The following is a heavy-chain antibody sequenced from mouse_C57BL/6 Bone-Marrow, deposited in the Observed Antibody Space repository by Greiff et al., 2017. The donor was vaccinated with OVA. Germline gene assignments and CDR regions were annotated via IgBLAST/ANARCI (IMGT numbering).Heavy chain of an antibody. Sequence: QVQLQQPGAELVKPGASVKMSCKASGYTFTSYWITWVKQRPGQGLEWIGDIYPGSGSTNYNEKFKSKATLTVDTSSSTADMQLSSLTSEDSAVYYCARRLLPNAMDYWGQGTSVTVSS. CDR2: IYPGSGST. CDR1: GYTFTSYW. D-gene: IGHD3-2*02. J-gene: IGHJ4*01. V-gene: IGHV1-55*01. CDR3: ARRLLPNAMDY.